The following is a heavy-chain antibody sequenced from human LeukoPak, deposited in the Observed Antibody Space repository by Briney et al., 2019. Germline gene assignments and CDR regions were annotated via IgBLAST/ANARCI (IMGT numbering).Heavy chain of an antibody. D-gene: IGHD6-19*01. V-gene: IGHV3-23*01. Sequence: GGSLRLSCAASGFTFSNYAMSWVRHTPGKGLEWVSIIRGSDGSTYYADSVKGRFTTSRDNPKNTLYLEMNNLRAKDTALYYCAKARYTAGWYTFDYGGQGTQVTVSS. CDR2: IRGSDGST. J-gene: IGHJ4*02. CDR3: AKARYTAGWYTFDY. CDR1: GFTFSNYA.